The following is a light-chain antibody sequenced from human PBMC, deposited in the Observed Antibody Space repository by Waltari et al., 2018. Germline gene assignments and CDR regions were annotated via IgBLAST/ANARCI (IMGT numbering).Light chain of an antibody. CDR2: KAS. CDR3: QQYNSYSYT. J-gene: IGKJ2*01. V-gene: IGKV1-5*03. CDR1: QSISSW. Sequence: DIQMTPSPSTLSASVGARVTIPCRASQSISSWFAWYQQKPGKAPKLLIYKASSLESGVPSRFSGSGSGTEFTLTISSLQPDDFATYYCQQYNSYSYTFGQGTKLEIK.